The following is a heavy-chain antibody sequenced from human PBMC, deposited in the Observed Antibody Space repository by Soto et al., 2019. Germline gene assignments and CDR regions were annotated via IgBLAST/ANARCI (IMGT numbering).Heavy chain of an antibody. CDR1: GGSISSYY. D-gene: IGHD3-10*01. CDR3: ARDGTTMVGDYYYYYGMDV. CDR2: IYYSGST. V-gene: IGHV4-59*12. J-gene: IGHJ6*02. Sequence: SETLSLTCTVSGGSISSYYWTWVRQPPGKGLKWIGYIYYSGSTNYNPSLKSRVTISVATSKNQFSLKLSSVTAADTAVYYCARDGTTMVGDYYYYYGMDVWGQGTTVTVSS.